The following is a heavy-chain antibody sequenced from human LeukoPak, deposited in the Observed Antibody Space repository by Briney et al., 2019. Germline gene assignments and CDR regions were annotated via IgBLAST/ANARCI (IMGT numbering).Heavy chain of an antibody. D-gene: IGHD5-24*01. CDR1: GASISSSSYY. CDR3: ARAVEMAYNFWYLDL. Sequence: PSETLSLTCTVSGASISSSSYYWGWIRQPPGKGLEWIGSIYYSGSTYYKSSLKSRVTISVDTSKNQFSLKLSSVTAADTTVYYCARAVEMAYNFWYLDLWGRGTLVTVSS. CDR2: IYYSGST. V-gene: IGHV4-39*01. J-gene: IGHJ2*01.